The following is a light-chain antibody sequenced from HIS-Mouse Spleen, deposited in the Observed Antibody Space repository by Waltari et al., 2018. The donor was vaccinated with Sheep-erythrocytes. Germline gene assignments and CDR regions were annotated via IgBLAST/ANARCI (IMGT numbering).Light chain of an antibody. J-gene: IGLJ3*02. CDR1: SSDVGGYNY. Sequence: QSALTQPASVSGSPGPSITIPCTGTSSDVGGYNYVSWYQQHPGKAPKLMIYDVSNRPSGVSNRFSGSKSGNTASLTISGLQAEDEADYYCSSYTSSSTSWVFGGGTKLTVL. V-gene: IGLV2-14*03. CDR2: DVS. CDR3: SSYTSSSTSWV.